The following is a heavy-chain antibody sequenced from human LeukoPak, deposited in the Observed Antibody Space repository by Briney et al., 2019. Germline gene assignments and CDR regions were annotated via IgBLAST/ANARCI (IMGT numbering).Heavy chain of an antibody. D-gene: IGHD4-17*01. Sequence: GRSLRLSCAASGFTFSSYAMHWVRQAPGKGLEWVAVISYDGSNKYYADSVKGRFTISRDNSKYTLYLQMNSLRAEDTAVYYCARAHFNGDYFGYWGQGTLVTVSS. CDR3: ARAHFNGDYFGY. V-gene: IGHV3-30*01. CDR2: ISYDGSNK. J-gene: IGHJ4*02. CDR1: GFTFSSYA.